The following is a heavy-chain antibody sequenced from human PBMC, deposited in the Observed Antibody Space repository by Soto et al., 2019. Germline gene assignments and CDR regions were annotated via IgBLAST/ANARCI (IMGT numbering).Heavy chain of an antibody. Sequence: PGGSLRLSCAASGFTFSSYCMHWVRQAPGKGLEWVAVISYDGSNKYYADSVRGRFTISRDNSKNTLYLQMNSLRAEDTAVYYCAKEGEPGITGTTLFGMDVWGQGTTVTVSS. J-gene: IGHJ6*02. CDR1: GFTFSSYC. CDR3: AKEGEPGITGTTLFGMDV. V-gene: IGHV3-30*18. CDR2: ISYDGSNK. D-gene: IGHD1-7*01.